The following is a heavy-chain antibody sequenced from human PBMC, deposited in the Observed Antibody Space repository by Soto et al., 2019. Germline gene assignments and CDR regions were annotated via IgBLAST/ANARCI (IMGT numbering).Heavy chain of an antibody. CDR3: ARARATVTTADY. J-gene: IGHJ4*02. Sequence: QVQLVQSGAEVKKPGSSVKVSCKASGGTFSSYTISWVRQAPGQGLEWMGRIIPILGIANYAQKFQGRVTITADKSTSTAYMELSSRRSEDTAVYYCARARATVTTADYWGQGTLVTVSS. D-gene: IGHD4-17*01. CDR1: GGTFSSYT. V-gene: IGHV1-69*02. CDR2: IIPILGIA.